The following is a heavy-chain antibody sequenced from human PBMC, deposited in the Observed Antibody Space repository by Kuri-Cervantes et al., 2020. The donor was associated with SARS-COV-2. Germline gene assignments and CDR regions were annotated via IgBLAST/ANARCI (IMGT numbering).Heavy chain of an antibody. V-gene: IGHV4-30-2*01. J-gene: IGHJ2*01. CDR2: INHSGST. CDR3: ARAELGLGWFFDL. CDR1: GGSISSGGYS. D-gene: IGHD6-13*01. Sequence: LRLSCAVSGGSISSGGYSWSWIRQPPGKGLEWIGYINHSGSTNYNPSLKSRVTISGDTSKNQFSLKLSSVTAADTAVYYCARAELGLGWFFDLWGRGTLVTVSS.